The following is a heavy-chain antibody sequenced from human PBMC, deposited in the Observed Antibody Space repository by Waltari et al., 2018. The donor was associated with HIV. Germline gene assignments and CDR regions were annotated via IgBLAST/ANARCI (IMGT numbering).Heavy chain of an antibody. CDR1: GVTFRSYW. J-gene: IGHJ6*02. V-gene: IGHV3-74*01. CDR3: ARREATVVRGVYYYGMDV. CDR2: IHSDGSST. D-gene: IGHD3-10*01. Sequence: EVQLVESGGGLVQPGGSLRLSCAASGVTFRSYWTHWFRQAPGKGLVWVSRIHSDGSSTSYADFVKGRFTISRDNAKNTLYLEMNSLRAEDTAVYYCARREATVVRGVYYYGMDVWGQGTTVTVSS.